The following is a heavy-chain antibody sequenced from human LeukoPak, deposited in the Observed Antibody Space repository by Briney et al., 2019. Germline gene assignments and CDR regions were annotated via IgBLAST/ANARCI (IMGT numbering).Heavy chain of an antibody. D-gene: IGHD3-10*01. Sequence: GGSLRLSCAASGFTFSSYSMNWVRQARGKGLESVSSISSSSSYIYYAVSVKGRFTISRDNARNSLYLQMNSLRAEDTAVYYCARGGITMVQGVIIGWGQGTLVTVSS. CDR1: GFTFSSYS. V-gene: IGHV3-21*01. CDR3: ARGGITMVQGVIIG. J-gene: IGHJ4*02. CDR2: ISSSSSYI.